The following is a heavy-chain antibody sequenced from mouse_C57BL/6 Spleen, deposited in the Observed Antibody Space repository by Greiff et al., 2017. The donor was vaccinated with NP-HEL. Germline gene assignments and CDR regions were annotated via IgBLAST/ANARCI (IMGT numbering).Heavy chain of an antibody. J-gene: IGHJ4*01. CDR3: ARGDYEYDVGMDY. D-gene: IGHD2-4*01. CDR1: GYAFSSSW. CDR2: IYPGDGDT. V-gene: IGHV1-82*01. Sequence: QVQLQQSGPELVKPGASVKISCKASGYAFSSSWMNWVKQRPGKGLEWIGRIYPGDGDTNYNGKFKGKATLTADTSSSTAYMQLSSLTSEDSAVYFCARGDYEYDVGMDYWGQGTSVTVSA.